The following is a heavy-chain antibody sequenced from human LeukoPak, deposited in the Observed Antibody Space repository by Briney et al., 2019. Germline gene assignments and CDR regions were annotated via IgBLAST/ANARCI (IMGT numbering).Heavy chain of an antibody. CDR1: GFTFSSYA. J-gene: IGHJ5*01. Sequence: GRSLRLSCAASGFTFSSYAMSWVSQAPGKGLEWASAITGSGGSTDYADSVKGRFTISRDNSKNTLYLQMNSLRAEDTALYYCTKDILTGYYISGFDSWGQGTLVTVSS. CDR3: TKDILTGYYISGFDS. V-gene: IGHV3-23*01. CDR2: ITGSGGST. D-gene: IGHD3-9*01.